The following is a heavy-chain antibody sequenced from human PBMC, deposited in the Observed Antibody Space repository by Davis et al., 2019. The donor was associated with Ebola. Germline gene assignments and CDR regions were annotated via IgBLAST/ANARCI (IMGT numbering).Heavy chain of an antibody. V-gene: IGHV4-59*12. CDR1: GGSISSYY. CDR2: IYYSGST. Sequence: MPSETLSLTCTVSGGSISSYYWSWIRQPPGKGLEWIGYIYYSGSTNYNPSLKSRVTISVDTSKNQFSLKLSSVTAADTAVYYCARDSGPCSGGSCYRWFDPWGQGTLVTVSS. J-gene: IGHJ5*02. D-gene: IGHD2-15*01. CDR3: ARDSGPCSGGSCYRWFDP.